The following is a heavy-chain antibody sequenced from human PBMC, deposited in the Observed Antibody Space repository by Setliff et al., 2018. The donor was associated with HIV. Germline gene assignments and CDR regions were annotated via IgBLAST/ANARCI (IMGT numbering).Heavy chain of an antibody. Sequence: GGSLRLSCAASGFSFSRYNMNWVRQAPGKGLECVSSITTTGSTIYYADSVKGRFTISRDNAQNSLSLQMYSLRAEDTAVYYCASGRSYSSTRDFDYWGQGTLVTVSS. CDR2: ITTTGSTI. V-gene: IGHV3-48*01. J-gene: IGHJ4*02. CDR3: ASGRSYSSTRDFDY. D-gene: IGHD2-2*01. CDR1: GFSFSRYN.